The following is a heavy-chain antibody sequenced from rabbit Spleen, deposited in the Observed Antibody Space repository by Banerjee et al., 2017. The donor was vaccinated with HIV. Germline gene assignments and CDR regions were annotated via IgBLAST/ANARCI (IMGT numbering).Heavy chain of an antibody. Sequence: EQLEESGGGLVKPEGSLTLTCKASGVSLNDKDVMCWVRQAPGKGLEWIACINIVTGSGNTYYASWAKGRFTITRSTSLNTVTLQLNSLTAADTATYFCARSLDGRGTCYLKLWGPGTLVTV. V-gene: IGHV1S45*01. J-gene: IGHJ4*01. CDR1: GVSLNDKDV. CDR2: INIVTGSGNT. CDR3: ARSLDGRGTCYLKL. D-gene: IGHD8-1*01.